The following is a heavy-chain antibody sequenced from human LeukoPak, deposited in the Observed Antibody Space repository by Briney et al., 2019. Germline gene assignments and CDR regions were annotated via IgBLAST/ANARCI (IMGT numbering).Heavy chain of an antibody. Sequence: GSSVKVSCKASGGTFSSYTISWVRQAPGQGLEWMGRIIPILGIANYAQKFQGRVTITADKSTSTAYMELSSLRSEDTAVYYCARGSINYNSGGYYDNPPLDYWGQGTLVTVSS. V-gene: IGHV1-69*02. CDR3: ARGSINYNSGGYYDNPPLDY. CDR2: IIPILGIA. D-gene: IGHD3-22*01. CDR1: GGTFSSYT. J-gene: IGHJ4*02.